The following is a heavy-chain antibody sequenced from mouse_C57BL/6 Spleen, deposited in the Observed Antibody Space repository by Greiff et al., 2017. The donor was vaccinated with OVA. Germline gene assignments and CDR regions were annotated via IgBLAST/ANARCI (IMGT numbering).Heavy chain of an antibody. Sequence: QVQLQQSGAELVKPGASVKISCKASGYAFSSYWMNWVKQRPGKGLEWIGQIYPGDGDTNYNGKFKGKATLTADKSSSTAYMQLSSLTSEDSAVYFCARSGGDYGYGGNYWGQGTTLTVSS. CDR3: ARSGGDYGYGGNY. J-gene: IGHJ2*01. V-gene: IGHV1-80*01. CDR1: GYAFSSYW. CDR2: IYPGDGDT. D-gene: IGHD2-2*01.